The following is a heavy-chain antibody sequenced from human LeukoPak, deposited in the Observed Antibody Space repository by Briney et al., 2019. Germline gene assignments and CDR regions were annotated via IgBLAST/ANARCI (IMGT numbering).Heavy chain of an antibody. CDR2: INTNTGNP. J-gene: IGHJ6*03. D-gene: IGHD1-1*01. CDR1: GYTFTGYY. V-gene: IGHV7-4-1*02. CDR3: ASQLEPVPYYYYMDV. Sequence: ASVKVSCKASGYTFTGYYMHWVRQAPGQGLEWMGWINTNTGNPTYAQGFTGRFVFSLDTSVSTAYLQISSLKAEDTAVYYCASQLEPVPYYYYMDVWGKGTTVTVSS.